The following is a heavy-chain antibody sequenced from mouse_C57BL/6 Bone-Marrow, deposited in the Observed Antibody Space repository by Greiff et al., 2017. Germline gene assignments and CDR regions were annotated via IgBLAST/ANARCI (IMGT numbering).Heavy chain of an antibody. D-gene: IGHD1-1*01. CDR3: ARETIYYYGSSYEEDYFDY. Sequence: VKLMESGAELARPGASVKMSCKASGYTFTSYTMHWVKQRPGQGLEWIGYINPSRGYTKYNQKFKDKATLTADKSSSTAYMQLSSLTSEDSAVYYCARETIYYYGSSYEEDYFDYWGQGTTLTVSS. V-gene: IGHV1-4*01. CDR2: INPSRGYT. CDR1: GYTFTSYT. J-gene: IGHJ2*01.